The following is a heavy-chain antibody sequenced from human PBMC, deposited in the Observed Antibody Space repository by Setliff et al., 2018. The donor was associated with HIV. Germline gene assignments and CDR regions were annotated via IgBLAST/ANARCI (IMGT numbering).Heavy chain of an antibody. CDR1: GGSISSGSYY. J-gene: IGHJ4*02. V-gene: IGHV4-39*07. CDR2: INYSGTT. CDR3: ARAYNVYDYRFDSSGYDY. D-gene: IGHD3-22*01. Sequence: SCTVSGGSISSGSYYWGWIRQPPGKGLEWIGEINYSGTTNHNPFLKSRVTISVDTSKKQFSLKLNSVTAADTAVYYCARAYNVYDYRFDSSGYDYWGQGTLVTVSS.